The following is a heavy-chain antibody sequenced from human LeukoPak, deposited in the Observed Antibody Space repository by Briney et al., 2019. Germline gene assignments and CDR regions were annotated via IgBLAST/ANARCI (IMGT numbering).Heavy chain of an antibody. D-gene: IGHD6-19*01. CDR1: GFTFSDYY. V-gene: IGHV3-11*04. CDR2: ISSSGSTV. J-gene: IGHJ4*02. Sequence: GGSLRLSCAASGFTFSDYYMSWIRQAPGKGLEWVSYISSSGSTVYYADSVQGRFTISRDNAKNSLYLQMNSLRAEDTAVYYCARFDSSGWYRYWGQGTLVTVSS. CDR3: ARFDSSGWYRY.